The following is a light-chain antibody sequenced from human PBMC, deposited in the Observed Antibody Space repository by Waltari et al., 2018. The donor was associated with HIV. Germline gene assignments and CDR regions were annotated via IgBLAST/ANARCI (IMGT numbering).Light chain of an antibody. CDR3: QQSYSIPRT. Sequence: DIQMTQSPSPLSASVGDRVIITCRASHRVASYLNWYQQQPGKAPKLLIFAASNLASGVPSRFSGSGSGTDFTLTISSLQPEDCATHYCQQSYSIPRTFGPGTKVETK. CDR1: HRVASY. V-gene: IGKV1-39*01. CDR2: AAS. J-gene: IGKJ1*01.